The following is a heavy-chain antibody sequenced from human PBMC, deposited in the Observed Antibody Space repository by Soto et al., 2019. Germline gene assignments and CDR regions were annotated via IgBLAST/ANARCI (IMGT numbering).Heavy chain of an antibody. Sequence: GGSLRLSCAASGFTFSSYAMSWVRQAPGKGLEWVSAISGSGGSTYYADSVKGRFTISRDNSKNTLYLQMNSLRAEDTAVYYCAKDQSGTYYYDSSGYYPFDYWGQGTLVTVSS. D-gene: IGHD3-22*01. V-gene: IGHV3-23*01. J-gene: IGHJ4*02. CDR2: ISGSGGST. CDR1: GFTFSSYA. CDR3: AKDQSGTYYYDSSGYYPFDY.